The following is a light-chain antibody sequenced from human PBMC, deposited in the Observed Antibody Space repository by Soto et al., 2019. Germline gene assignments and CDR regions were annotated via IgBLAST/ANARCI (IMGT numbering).Light chain of an antibody. CDR3: QHYNSYSRT. Sequence: DIQMTQSPSTLSASIGDRVTITCRASQSIDSWLAWYQQKPGKAPKLLIYKASSLQTGVPSRFSGSGSGTEFTLTISILQPDDFATYCCQHYNSYSRTFGQGTKVEVK. CDR2: KAS. CDR1: QSIDSW. J-gene: IGKJ1*01. V-gene: IGKV1-5*03.